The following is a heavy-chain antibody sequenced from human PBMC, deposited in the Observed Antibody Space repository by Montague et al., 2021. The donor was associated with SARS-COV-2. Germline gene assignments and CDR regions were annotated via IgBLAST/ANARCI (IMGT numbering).Heavy chain of an antibody. Sequence: SETLSLTCSVSGGSISGHYWSWIRQPPGKGLEWIGNFDHSGDTKYNPFLKSRATISVDTSKNRFALRLHSVTAADTAVYYCAREFRIELWQTNWYFGLWGRGTLVTVSS. V-gene: IGHV4-59*11. CDR1: GGSISGHY. CDR2: FDHSGDT. CDR3: AREFRIELWQTNWYFGL. J-gene: IGHJ2*01. D-gene: IGHD3-16*01.